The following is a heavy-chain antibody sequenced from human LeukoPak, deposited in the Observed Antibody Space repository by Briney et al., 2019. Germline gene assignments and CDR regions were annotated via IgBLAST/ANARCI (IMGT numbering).Heavy chain of an antibody. CDR3: ARGAGPYYYYYGMDV. CDR2: INHSGST. CDR1: GGSFSGYY. J-gene: IGHJ6*02. V-gene: IGHV4-34*01. Sequence: SQTLSLTCAVYGGSFSGYYWSWIRQPPGKGLEWIGEINHSGSTNYNPSLKSRVTISVDTSKNQFSLKLSSVTAADTAVYYCARGAGPYYYYYGMDVWGQGTTATVSS.